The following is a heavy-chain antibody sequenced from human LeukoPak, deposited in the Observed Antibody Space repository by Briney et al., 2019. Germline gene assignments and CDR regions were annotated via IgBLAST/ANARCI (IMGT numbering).Heavy chain of an antibody. CDR2: INARNGNT. V-gene: IGHV1-3*01. J-gene: IGHJ4*02. Sequence: ASVKVSCKASGYTFTSYAMHWVRQAPGQRLEWMGWINARNGNTNYSQKFQGRVTITRDTSASTAYMELSSLRSEDTAVYYCARASYFDWLLTPMYYFDYWGQGTLVTVSS. D-gene: IGHD3-9*01. CDR3: ARASYFDWLLTPMYYFDY. CDR1: GYTFTSYA.